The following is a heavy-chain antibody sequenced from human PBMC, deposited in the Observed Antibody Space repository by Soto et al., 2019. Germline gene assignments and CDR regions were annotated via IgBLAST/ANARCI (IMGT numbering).Heavy chain of an antibody. CDR3: ARLGSRSIAAADAPFDY. CDR2: ISYDGSNK. V-gene: IGHV3-30-3*01. CDR1: GFTFSSYA. J-gene: IGHJ4*02. D-gene: IGHD6-13*01. Sequence: QVQLVESGGGVVQPGRSLRLSCAASGFTFSSYAMHWVRQAPGKGLEWVAVISYDGSNKYYADSVKGRFTISRDNSKNTLYLQMNSLRAEDTAVYYCARLGSRSIAAADAPFDYWGQGTLVTVSS.